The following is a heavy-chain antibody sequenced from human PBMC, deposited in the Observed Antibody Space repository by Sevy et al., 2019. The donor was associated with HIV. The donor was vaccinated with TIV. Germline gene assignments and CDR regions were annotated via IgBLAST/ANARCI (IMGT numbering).Heavy chain of an antibody. Sequence: GGSLRLSCAASGFTFSSYWMSWVRQAPGKGLEWVANIKQDGSEKYYVDSVKGRFTISRDNAKNSLYMQMNSLRAEDMAVYYCARGPESPYYDSLNGDYRGGELGDYWGQGTLVTVSS. D-gene: IGHD3-9*01. CDR1: GFTFSSYW. CDR2: IKQDGSEK. V-gene: IGHV3-7*01. J-gene: IGHJ4*02. CDR3: ARGPESPYYDSLNGDYRGGELGDY.